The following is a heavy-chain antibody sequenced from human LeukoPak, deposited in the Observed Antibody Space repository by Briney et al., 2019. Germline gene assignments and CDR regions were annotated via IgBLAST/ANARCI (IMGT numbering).Heavy chain of an antibody. D-gene: IGHD2-2*01. J-gene: IGHJ4*02. CDR2: ISGDGGST. Sequence: GGSLRLSCAASGFTFDNYATHWVRQAPGKGLEWVSLISGDGGSTYYADSVKGRFTISRDNSKNSLYLQMNSLRTEDTALYYCAKDYCSSTSCHVDYWGQGTLVTVSS. CDR1: GFTFDNYA. V-gene: IGHV3-43*02. CDR3: AKDYCSSTSCHVDY.